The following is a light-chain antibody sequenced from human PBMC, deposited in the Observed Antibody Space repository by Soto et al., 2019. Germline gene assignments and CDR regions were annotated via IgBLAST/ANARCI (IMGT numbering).Light chain of an antibody. CDR2: GAS. V-gene: IGKV3-20*01. Sequence: EIVLTQSPGTLCLSPGERATLSFRSSQSVSSSYLAWYQQKPGQAPRLLIYGASSRATGIPDRFSGSGSGTDFTLTISRLEPEDFAVYYCQQYGSSPWTFGQGTKLDIK. J-gene: IGKJ1*01. CDR1: QSVSSSY. CDR3: QQYGSSPWT.